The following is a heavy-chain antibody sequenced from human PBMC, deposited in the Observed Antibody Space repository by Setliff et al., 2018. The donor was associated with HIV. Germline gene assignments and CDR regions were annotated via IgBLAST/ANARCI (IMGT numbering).Heavy chain of an antibody. CDR1: GDSISSGGYY. CDR2: INHSGST. D-gene: IGHD1-1*01. Sequence: PSETLSLTCAVSGDSISSGGYYWSWIRLPPGKGLEWIGEINHSGSTNYNPSLKSRVTISVDTSKNQFSLKLTSVTAADTAVYYCARDWNHYFYYMDVWGKGTTVTVSS. J-gene: IGHJ6*03. V-gene: IGHV4-61*08. CDR3: ARDWNHYFYYMDV.